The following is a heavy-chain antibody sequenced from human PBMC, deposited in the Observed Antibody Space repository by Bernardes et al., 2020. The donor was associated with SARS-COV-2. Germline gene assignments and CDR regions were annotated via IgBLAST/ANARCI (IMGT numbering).Heavy chain of an antibody. Sequence: GGSLRLSCAASGFTFSSYAMSWVRQAPGKGLEWVSAISGSGGSTYYADSVKGRFTISRDNSKNTLYLQMNSLRAEDTAVYYCAKAAAGIPYYYYGMDVWGQGTTVTVSS. CDR3: AKAAAGIPYYYYGMDV. CDR2: ISGSGGST. D-gene: IGHD6-13*01. CDR1: GFTFSSYA. J-gene: IGHJ6*02. V-gene: IGHV3-23*01.